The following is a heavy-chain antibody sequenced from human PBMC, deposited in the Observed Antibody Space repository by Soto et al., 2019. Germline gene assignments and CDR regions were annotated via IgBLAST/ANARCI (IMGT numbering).Heavy chain of an antibody. V-gene: IGHV3-23*01. Sequence: PGGSLRLSCAASGFTFSSYAMSWVRQAPGKGLEWVSWIGVSGGSTYYADSVKGRFTISRDNSKNTLYLQMNSLRAEDTAVYYCAREDCSSTSCYRGDYYYGMDVWGQVTTVTVSS. D-gene: IGHD2-2*01. CDR1: GFTFSSYA. J-gene: IGHJ6*02. CDR2: IGVSGGST. CDR3: AREDCSSTSCYRGDYYYGMDV.